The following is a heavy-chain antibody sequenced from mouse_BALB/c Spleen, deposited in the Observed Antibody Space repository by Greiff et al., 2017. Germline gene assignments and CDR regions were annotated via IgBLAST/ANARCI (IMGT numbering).Heavy chain of an antibody. CDR1: GFTFSSYA. Sequence: EVQLVESGGGLVKPGGSLKLSCAASGFTFSSYAMSWVRQTPEKRLEWVASISSGGSTYYPDSVKGRFTISRDNARNILYLQMSSLRSEDTAMYYCARVITTAPYAMDYWGQGTSVTVSS. D-gene: IGHD1-2*01. CDR2: ISSGGST. V-gene: IGHV5-6-5*01. CDR3: ARVITTAPYAMDY. J-gene: IGHJ4*01.